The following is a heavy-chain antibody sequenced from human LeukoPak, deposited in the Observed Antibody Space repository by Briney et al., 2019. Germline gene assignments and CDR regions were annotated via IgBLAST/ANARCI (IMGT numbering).Heavy chain of an antibody. J-gene: IGHJ4*02. Sequence: GGSLRLSCAASGLTFSSYWMHWVRQAPGKGLVWVSRINSDGSSTSYADSVKGRFTISRDNAKNTLYLQMNSLRAEDTAVYYCARAELWLPFDYWGQGTLVTVSS. CDR2: INSDGSST. CDR1: GLTFSSYW. CDR3: ARAELWLPFDY. V-gene: IGHV3-74*01. D-gene: IGHD5-18*01.